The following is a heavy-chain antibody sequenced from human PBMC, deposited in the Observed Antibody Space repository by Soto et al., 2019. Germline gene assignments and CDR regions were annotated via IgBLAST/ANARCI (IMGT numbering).Heavy chain of an antibody. CDR1: GFTFSSYD. V-gene: IGHV3-13*01. Sequence: GGSLRLSCAASGFTFSSYDMHWVRQATGKGLEWVSAIGTAGDTYYPGSVKGRFTISRENAKNSLYLQMNSLRAGDTAVYYCARGGYCTNGVCYFPYYGMDVWAQGTTVTVSS. CDR2: IGTAGDT. CDR3: ARGGYCTNGVCYFPYYGMDV. D-gene: IGHD2-8*01. J-gene: IGHJ6*02.